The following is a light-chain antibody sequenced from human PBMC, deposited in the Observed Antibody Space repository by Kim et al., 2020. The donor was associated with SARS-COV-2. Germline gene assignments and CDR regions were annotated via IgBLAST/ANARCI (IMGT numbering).Light chain of an antibody. Sequence: APGKTARITCGGNNIGSKSVHWYQQKPGHAPVLVIYYDSDRPSGMPERFSGANSGNTATLTISRVEAGDEADYYCQVWDSSSDHVVFGGGTQLTVL. CDR1: NIGSKS. CDR2: YDS. CDR3: QVWDSSSDHVV. V-gene: IGLV3-21*04. J-gene: IGLJ2*01.